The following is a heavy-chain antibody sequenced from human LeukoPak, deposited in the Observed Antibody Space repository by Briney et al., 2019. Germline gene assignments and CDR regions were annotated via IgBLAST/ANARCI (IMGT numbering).Heavy chain of an antibody. CDR3: ARGRVSSSSWYSTYYYYFYMDV. D-gene: IGHD6-13*01. J-gene: IGHJ6*03. CDR2: INHSGST. CDR1: GDSISSSHW. V-gene: IGHV4-4*02. Sequence: SETLSLTCAVSGDSISSSHWWSWVRQPPGKGLEWIGEINHSGSTNYNPSLKSRVTISVDTSKNQFSLELSSVAAADTAVYFCARGRVSSSSWYSTYYYYFYMDVWGKGTTVTVSS.